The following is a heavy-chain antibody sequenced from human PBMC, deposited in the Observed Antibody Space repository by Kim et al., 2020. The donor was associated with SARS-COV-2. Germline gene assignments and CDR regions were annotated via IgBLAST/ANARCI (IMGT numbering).Heavy chain of an antibody. V-gene: IGHV3-23*01. J-gene: IGHJ3*02. D-gene: IGHD2-2*01. CDR1: GFTFSSYA. Sequence: GGSLRLSCAASGFTFSSYAMSWVRQAPGKGLEWVSAISGSGGSTYYADSVKGRFTISRDNSKNTLYLQMNSLRAEDTAVYYCANYCSSTSCYADRGIEDAFDIWGQGTMVTVSS. CDR2: ISGSGGST. CDR3: ANYCSSTSCYADRGIEDAFDI.